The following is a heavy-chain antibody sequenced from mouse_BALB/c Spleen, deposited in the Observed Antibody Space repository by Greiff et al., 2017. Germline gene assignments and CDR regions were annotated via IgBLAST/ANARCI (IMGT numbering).Heavy chain of an antibody. CDR3: VRSDYPYYYAMDY. Sequence: QVQLKESGAELAKPGASVKMSCKASGYTFTSYWMHWVKQRPGQGLEWIGYINPSTGYTEYNQKFKDKATLTADKSSSTAYMQLSSLTSEDSAVYYCVRSDYPYYYAMDYWGQGTSVTVSS. V-gene: IGHV1-7*01. CDR1: GYTFTSYW. J-gene: IGHJ4*01. CDR2: INPSTGYT. D-gene: IGHD2-4*01.